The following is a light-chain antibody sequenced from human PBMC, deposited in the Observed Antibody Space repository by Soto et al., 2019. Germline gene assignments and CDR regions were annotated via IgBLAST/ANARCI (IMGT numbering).Light chain of an antibody. CDR2: AAS. Sequence: DIQMTQSPSFVSAFVGDRVTITCRTSQGIGSWLAWYQQMPGKAPKLLIYAASTLQSGVPSRFSGSGYGTDFTLTISSLQPDDFATYYCQQGESFPLTFGGGTKVEIK. CDR3: QQGESFPLT. J-gene: IGKJ4*01. V-gene: IGKV1-12*01. CDR1: QGIGSW.